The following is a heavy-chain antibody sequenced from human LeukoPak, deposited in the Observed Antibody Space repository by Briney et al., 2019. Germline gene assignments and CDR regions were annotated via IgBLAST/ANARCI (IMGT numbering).Heavy chain of an antibody. D-gene: IGHD6-25*01. Sequence: GGSLRLSCAASGFTFSDYYMSWIRQAPGKGLEWVSYISSSGSTIYYADSVKGRFTISRDNAKNSLYLQSNSLRAEDTAVYYCARQAAKLPNFDYWGQGTLVTVSS. J-gene: IGHJ4*02. CDR1: GFTFSDYY. V-gene: IGHV3-11*04. CDR2: ISSSGSTI. CDR3: ARQAAKLPNFDY.